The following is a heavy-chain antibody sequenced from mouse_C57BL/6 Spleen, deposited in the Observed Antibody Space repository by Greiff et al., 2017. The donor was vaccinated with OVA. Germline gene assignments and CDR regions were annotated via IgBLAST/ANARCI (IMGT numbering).Heavy chain of an antibody. Sequence: VKVVESGAELVKPGASVKLSCKASGYTFTSYWMHWVKQRPGQGLEWIGMIHPNSGSTNYNEKFKSKATLTVDKSSSTAYMQLSSLTSEDSAVYYCARGEVTTYYYAMDYWGQGTSVTVSS. J-gene: IGHJ4*01. CDR3: ARGEVTTYYYAMDY. D-gene: IGHD2-2*01. CDR1: GYTFTSYW. CDR2: IHPNSGST. V-gene: IGHV1-64*01.